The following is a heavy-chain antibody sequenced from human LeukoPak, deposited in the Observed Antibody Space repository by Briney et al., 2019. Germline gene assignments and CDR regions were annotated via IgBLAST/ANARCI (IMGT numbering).Heavy chain of an antibody. J-gene: IGHJ5*02. CDR2: INHSGST. Sequence: SETLSLTCAVYGGSSSGYYWSLIRPLPHPGLEWMGEINHSGSTNYNPSLKSRVTISVDTSKNQFSLKLSSVTAADTAVYYCARGTYYDILTGYYFSSRPFDPWGQGTLVTVSS. CDR1: GGSSSGYY. CDR3: ARGTYYDILTGYYFSSRPFDP. V-gene: IGHV4-34*01. D-gene: IGHD3-9*01.